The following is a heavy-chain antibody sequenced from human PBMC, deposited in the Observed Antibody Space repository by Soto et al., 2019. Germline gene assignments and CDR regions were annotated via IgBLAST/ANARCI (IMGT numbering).Heavy chain of an antibody. V-gene: IGHV3-30-3*01. Sequence: QVQLVESGGGVVQPGRSLRLSCAASGFTFSNYAMHWVRQAPGKGLEWVAVISYDGSNKYYADSVKGRFTISRDNSKNTLYLQMNSLRAEDTAVYYCARSTYYYDSSGAAFDYWGQGTLVTVSS. J-gene: IGHJ4*02. CDR3: ARSTYYYDSSGAAFDY. D-gene: IGHD3-22*01. CDR2: ISYDGSNK. CDR1: GFTFSNYA.